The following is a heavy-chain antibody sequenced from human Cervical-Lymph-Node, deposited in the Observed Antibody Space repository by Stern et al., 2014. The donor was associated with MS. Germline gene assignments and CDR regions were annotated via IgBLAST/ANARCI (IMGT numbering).Heavy chain of an antibody. V-gene: IGHV4-39*02. J-gene: IGHJ6*02. CDR1: GGPTSSSSYY. CDR3: ARSYGDYVVGYYYYGMDV. Sequence: QLQLQEPGPGLVKPSETLSLTCTVSGGPTSSSSYYWGWIRQPPGKGLEWIGSIYYSGSTYYNPSLKSRVTISVDTSKNHFSPQLSSVTAADTAVYYCARSYGDYVVGYYYYGMDVWGQGTTVTVSS. D-gene: IGHD4-17*01. CDR2: IYYSGST.